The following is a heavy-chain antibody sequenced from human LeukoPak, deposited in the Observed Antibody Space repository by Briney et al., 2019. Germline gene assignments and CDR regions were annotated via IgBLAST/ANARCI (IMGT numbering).Heavy chain of an antibody. V-gene: IGHV4-39*01. J-gene: IGHJ4*02. D-gene: IGHD3-16*01. Sequence: SETLSLTCTVSGGSISSSSYYWGWIRQPPGKGLEWIGSIYYSGSTYYNPSLKSRVTISVDTSKNQFSLKLSSVTAADTAVYYCARHPGLDDYVWGRPEPTYFDYWGQGTLVTVSS. CDR3: ARHPGLDDYVWGRPEPTYFDY. CDR2: IYYSGST. CDR1: GGSISSSSYY.